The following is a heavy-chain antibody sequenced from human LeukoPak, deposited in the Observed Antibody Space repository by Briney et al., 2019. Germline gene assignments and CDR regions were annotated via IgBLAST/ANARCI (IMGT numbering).Heavy chain of an antibody. CDR2: IIPIFGTA. D-gene: IGHD2-2*01. CDR1: GGTFSSYA. J-gene: IGHJ4*02. V-gene: IGHV1-69*01. CDR3: ARARFVVVPAGPDPDLYYFDY. Sequence: SVKVSCKASGGTFSSYAISWVRQAPGLGLEWMGGIIPIFGTANYAQKFQGRVTITADESTSTAYMELSSLRSEDTAVHYCARARFVVVPAGPDPDLYYFDYWGQGTLVTVSS.